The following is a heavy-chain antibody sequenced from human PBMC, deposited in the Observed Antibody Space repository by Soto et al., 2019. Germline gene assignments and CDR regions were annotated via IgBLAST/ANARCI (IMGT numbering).Heavy chain of an antibody. CDR2: IYWDDDK. Sequence: QITLKESGPTLVKPTQTLTLTCTFSGFSLSTSGVGVGWIRHPPGKALEWLALIYWDDDKRYSPSLKNRLTITKDTSKYQVVLTMTNIDPVDTATYYCAHRPRITVTTLYYFDYWGQGTLVTVSS. CDR3: AHRPRITVTTLYYFDY. D-gene: IGHD4-17*01. V-gene: IGHV2-5*02. J-gene: IGHJ4*02. CDR1: GFSLSTSGVG.